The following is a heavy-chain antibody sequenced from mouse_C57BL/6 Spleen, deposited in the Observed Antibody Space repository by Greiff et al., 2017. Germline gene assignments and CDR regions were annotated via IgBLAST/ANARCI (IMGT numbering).Heavy chain of an antibody. V-gene: IGHV5-9*01. D-gene: IGHD2-3*01. Sequence: EVQLVESGGGLVKPGGSLKLSCAASGFTFSSYTMSWVRQTPEKRLEWVATISGGGGNTYYPDSVKGRFTISRDNAKNTLYLQMSSLRSEDTALYYCARRGYDGYAMDYWVKEPQSPSPQ. J-gene: IGHJ4*01. CDR2: ISGGGGNT. CDR1: GFTFSSYT. CDR3: ARRGYDGYAMDY.